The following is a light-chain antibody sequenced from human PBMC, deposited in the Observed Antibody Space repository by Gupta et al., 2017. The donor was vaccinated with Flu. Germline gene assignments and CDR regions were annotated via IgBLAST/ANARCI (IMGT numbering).Light chain of an antibody. J-gene: IGLJ2*01. Sequence: SALTHPASVSPSPGHSIAISCTRTNSDIGAYNYVSWYQQHPGKAPKRMIYEVSNRPSGVSTRFSGSKSGNTGYLTISGLQAEDEADYYCGSYGAVGVLGGGTKVTVL. CDR3: GSYGAVGV. CDR2: EVS. V-gene: IGLV2-14*01. CDR1: NSDIGAYNY.